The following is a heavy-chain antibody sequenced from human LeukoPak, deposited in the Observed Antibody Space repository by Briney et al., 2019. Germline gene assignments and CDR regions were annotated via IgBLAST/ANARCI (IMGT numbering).Heavy chain of an antibody. CDR3: TRRGRVNDY. J-gene: IGHJ4*02. CDR2: IRSKANSYAT. CDR1: GFTFSGSA. V-gene: IGHV3-73*01. D-gene: IGHD3-10*01. Sequence: TGGSLRLSCAASGFTFSGSAMHWVRQASGKELEWVGRIRSKANSYATAYAASVKGRFTISRDDSKNTAYLQMNSLKTEDTAVYYCTRRGRVNDYWGQGTLVTVSS.